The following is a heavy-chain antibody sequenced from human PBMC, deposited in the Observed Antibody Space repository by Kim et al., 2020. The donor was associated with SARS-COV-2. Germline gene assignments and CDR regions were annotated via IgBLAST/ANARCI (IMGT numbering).Heavy chain of an antibody. D-gene: IGHD6-19*01. V-gene: IGHV3-48*03. CDR2: ISSRGMTI. Sequence: GGSLRLSCAASGFTFSSYEMNWVRQAPGKWLEWVSYISSRGMTIYYADSVKGRFTISRDNAKNSLYLQMNSLRAEDTAIYYCARGYSSGWGVTYWGQGTLVTVSS. CDR3: ARGYSSGWGVTY. CDR1: GFTFSSYE. J-gene: IGHJ4*02.